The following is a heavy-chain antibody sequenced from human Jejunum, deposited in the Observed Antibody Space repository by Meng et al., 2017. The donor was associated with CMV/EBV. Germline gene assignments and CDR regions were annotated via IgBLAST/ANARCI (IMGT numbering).Heavy chain of an antibody. Sequence: CTASGLTFSSDYFSWVRQDPGQGLEWVSIIYSNDDTKYADSVRGRFTISRDNSRNAVYLQMNSLRPQDTAVYYCTRAPTITTNFDSWGQGTLVTVSS. V-gene: IGHV3-66*02. D-gene: IGHD4-17*01. CDR2: IYSNDDT. CDR3: TRAPTITTNFDS. J-gene: IGHJ4*02. CDR1: GLTFSSDY.